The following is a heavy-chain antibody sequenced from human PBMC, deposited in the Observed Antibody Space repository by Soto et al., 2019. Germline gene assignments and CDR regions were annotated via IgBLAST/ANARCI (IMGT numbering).Heavy chain of an antibody. D-gene: IGHD3-22*01. CDR1: GRSISSSSYY. CDR3: ARSRGCYYDSSGYPCPKIDY. V-gene: IGHV4-39*01. Sequence: PSETLSLTCTVSGRSISSSSYYWGWIRQPPGKGLDWIGSIYYSGSTYYNPSLKSRVTISVDTSKNQFSLKLSSVTAADTAVYYCARSRGCYYDSSGYPCPKIDYWGQGTLVTVSS. CDR2: IYYSGST. J-gene: IGHJ4*02.